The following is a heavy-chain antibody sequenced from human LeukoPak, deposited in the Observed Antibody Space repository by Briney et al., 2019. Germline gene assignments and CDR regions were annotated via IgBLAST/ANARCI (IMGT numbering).Heavy chain of an antibody. CDR2: IYYSGST. V-gene: IGHV4-39*02. CDR1: GGSIRNSNYF. J-gene: IGHJ4*02. CDR3: AREPPGY. Sequence: SETLSLTCTVSGGSIRNSNYFWGWIRQPPGKGLEWIGSIYYSGSTYYNPSLKSRVTISIDTSKNEFSLKLSSVTAADTAVYYCAREPPGYWGQGILVTVSS.